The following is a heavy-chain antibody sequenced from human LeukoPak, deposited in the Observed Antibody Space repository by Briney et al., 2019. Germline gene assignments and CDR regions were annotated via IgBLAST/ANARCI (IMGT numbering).Heavy chain of an antibody. D-gene: IGHD6-6*01. Sequence: GGSLRLSCAASGFTFSNYEMNWVRQAPGKGLEWVSSISSSSSYIYYADSVKGRFTISRDNAKNSLYLQMNSLRAEDTAVYYCASSSSADYWGQGTLVTVSS. CDR2: ISSSSSYI. CDR1: GFTFSNYE. CDR3: ASSSSADY. J-gene: IGHJ4*02. V-gene: IGHV3-21*01.